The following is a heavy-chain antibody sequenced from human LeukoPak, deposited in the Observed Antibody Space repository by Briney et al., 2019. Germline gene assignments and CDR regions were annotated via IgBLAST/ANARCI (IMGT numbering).Heavy chain of an antibody. D-gene: IGHD2-15*01. Sequence: GGSLRLSCAASGFTFSSYEMNWVRQAPGKGLEWVSYISSSGSTIYYADSVKGRFTISRDNAKNSLYLQMNSLRAEDTAVYYCARGGYCSGGSCYWAGYFDYWGQGTLVTVSS. V-gene: IGHV3-48*03. CDR1: GFTFSSYE. J-gene: IGHJ4*02. CDR2: ISSSGSTI. CDR3: ARGGYCSGGSCYWAGYFDY.